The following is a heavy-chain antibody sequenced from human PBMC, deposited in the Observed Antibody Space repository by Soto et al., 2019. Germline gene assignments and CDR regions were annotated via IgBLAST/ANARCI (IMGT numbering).Heavy chain of an antibody. CDR1: GFTFSNFA. CDR2: ISGSGTST. J-gene: IGHJ4*02. CDR3: AKDRKSGSGWYWDY. Sequence: GGSLRLSCAASGFTFSNFAMSWVRQAPGKGLEWVSAISGSGTSTYDADSVKGRFSISRDNSKDTLYLQMNSLRAEDTAVYYCAKDRKSGSGWYWDYWGQGTLVTVSS. V-gene: IGHV3-23*01. D-gene: IGHD6-19*01.